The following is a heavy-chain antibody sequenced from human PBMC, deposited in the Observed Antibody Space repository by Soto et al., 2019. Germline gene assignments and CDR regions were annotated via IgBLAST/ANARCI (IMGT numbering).Heavy chain of an antibody. V-gene: IGHV1-69*13. CDR3: ARGSFSSGSHTYYYHGMDV. CDR2: IIPKFGAS. Sequence: SVKVSWKAAGGIFSNYAITWVRQAPGQGPEWMGGIIPKFGASNYAQKFQGRVTITADESTTTAYMELSSLRSEDSAVYYCARGSFSSGSHTYYYHGMDVWGQGTTVTVSS. D-gene: IGHD6-13*01. CDR1: GGIFSNYA. J-gene: IGHJ6*02.